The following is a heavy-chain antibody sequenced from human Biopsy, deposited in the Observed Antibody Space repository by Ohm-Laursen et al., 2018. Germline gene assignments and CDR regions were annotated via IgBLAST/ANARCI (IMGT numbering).Heavy chain of an antibody. J-gene: IGHJ4*02. D-gene: IGHD3-10*01. Sequence: SETLSLTCGVSGGPLRGYYWTWIRQSPGKGLEWIGDINHSSIIKYNPSLKSRVTISADRSKNQFSLKLTSVTAADTAMYYCARQEFATSPLDYWGQGSLVTVSS. V-gene: IGHV4-34*01. CDR1: GGPLRGYY. CDR3: ARQEFATSPLDY. CDR2: INHSSII.